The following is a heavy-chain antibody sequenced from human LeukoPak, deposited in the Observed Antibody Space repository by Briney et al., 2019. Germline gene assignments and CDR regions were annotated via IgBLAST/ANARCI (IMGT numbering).Heavy chain of an antibody. Sequence: PGGSLRLSCAASGFTFSSFGMHWVRQAPGKGLEWVSSISSSSSYIYYADSVKGRFTISRDNAKNSLYLQMNSLRAEDTAVYYCARTVTTGGDYWGQGTLVTVSS. CDR3: ARTVTTGGDY. V-gene: IGHV3-21*01. J-gene: IGHJ4*02. CDR1: GFTFSSFG. D-gene: IGHD4-17*01. CDR2: ISSSSSYI.